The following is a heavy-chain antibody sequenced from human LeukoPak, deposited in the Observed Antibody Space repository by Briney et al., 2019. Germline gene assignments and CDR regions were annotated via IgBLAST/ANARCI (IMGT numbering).Heavy chain of an antibody. CDR1: GFTFTSKW. CDR2: INTDGSNT. J-gene: IGHJ4*02. V-gene: IGHV3-74*01. Sequence: GGSLRLSCAASGFTFTSKWMHWVRQAPGKGLVWVSHINTDGSNTAYADSVRGRFTISRDNAKNTLYLQMNSLRAEDTAVYYCASAGRGVSSGYLFDYWGQGTLVTVSS. D-gene: IGHD3-22*01. CDR3: ASAGRGVSSGYLFDY.